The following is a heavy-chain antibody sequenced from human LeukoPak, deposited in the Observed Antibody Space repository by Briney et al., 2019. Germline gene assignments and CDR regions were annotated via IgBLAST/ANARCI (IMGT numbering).Heavy chain of an antibody. Sequence: ASVKVSCKASGYTFTSYYMHWVRQAPGQGLEWMGIINPSGGSTNYAQKFQGRVTMTRDMSTSTVYMELSSLRSEDTAVYYCAREDCSGGSCTDFDYWGQGTLVTVSS. D-gene: IGHD2-15*01. V-gene: IGHV1-46*01. CDR3: AREDCSGGSCTDFDY. CDR1: GYTFTSYY. CDR2: INPSGGST. J-gene: IGHJ4*02.